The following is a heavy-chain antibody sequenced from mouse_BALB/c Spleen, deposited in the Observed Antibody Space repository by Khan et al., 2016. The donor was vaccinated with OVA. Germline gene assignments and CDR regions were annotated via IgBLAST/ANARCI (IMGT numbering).Heavy chain of an antibody. CDR1: GYTFTDYY. D-gene: IGHD1-2*01. CDR3: ARRNYFGYTFAY. Sequence: QVRLQQSGAELARPGASVKLSCKASGYTFTDYYINWVKQRTGQGLEWIGEISPGSGDTYYNEKFKGKATLTADKSSSPAYMQLNSLTSEASAVYFCARRNYFGYTFAYWGQGTLVTVSA. CDR2: ISPGSGDT. J-gene: IGHJ3*01. V-gene: IGHV1-77*01.